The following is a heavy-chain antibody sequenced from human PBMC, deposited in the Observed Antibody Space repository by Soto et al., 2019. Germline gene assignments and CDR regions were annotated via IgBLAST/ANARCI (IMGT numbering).Heavy chain of an antibody. Sequence: GGSLRLSCAASGFTFSSYGMHWVRQAPGKGLEWVAVISYDGSNKYYADPGKGRFTISRDNSKNDLYLQMNSLRAEETAVYDWAKDWPAIPATESYYYDMDVWGKGTTVTVSS. J-gene: IGHJ6*03. CDR2: ISYDGSNK. D-gene: IGHD2-2*01. CDR1: GFTFSSYG. CDR3: AKDWPAIPATESYYYDMDV. V-gene: IGHV3-30*18.